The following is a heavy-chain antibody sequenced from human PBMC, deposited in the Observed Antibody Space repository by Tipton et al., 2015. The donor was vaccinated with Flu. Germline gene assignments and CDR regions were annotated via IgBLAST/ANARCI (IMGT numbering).Heavy chain of an antibody. Sequence: SLRLSCAASGFTFSSYAMSWVRQAPGKGLEWVSAISGSGGSTYYADSVKGRFTISRDNSKNTLYLQMNSLRAEDTAVYYCAKDLGYKRGLAVAGQFDYWGQGTPVTVSS. V-gene: IGHV3-23*01. CDR2: ISGSGGST. D-gene: IGHD6-19*01. CDR1: GFTFSSYA. CDR3: AKDLGYKRGLAVAGQFDY. J-gene: IGHJ4*02.